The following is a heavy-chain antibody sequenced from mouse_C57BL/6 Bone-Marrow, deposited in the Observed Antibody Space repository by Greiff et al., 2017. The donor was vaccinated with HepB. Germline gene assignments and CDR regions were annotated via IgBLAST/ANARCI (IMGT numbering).Heavy chain of an antibody. Sequence: EVQVVESGGGLVKPGGSLKLSCAASGFTFSDYGMHWVRQAPEKGLEWVAYISSGSSTIYYADTVKGRFTISRDNAKNTLFLQMTSLRSEDTAMYYCARKNWERYVDYWGQGTTLTVSS. CDR3: ARKNWERYVDY. CDR1: GFTFSDYG. CDR2: ISSGSSTI. V-gene: IGHV5-17*01. D-gene: IGHD4-1*01. J-gene: IGHJ2*01.